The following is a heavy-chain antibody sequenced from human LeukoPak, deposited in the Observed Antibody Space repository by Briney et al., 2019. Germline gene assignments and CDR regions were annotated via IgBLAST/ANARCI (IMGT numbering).Heavy chain of an antibody. V-gene: IGHV4-34*01. CDR2: INHSGST. CDR1: GGSFSGYY. CDR3: ARLVGGSGSYYYYYYYGMDV. J-gene: IGHJ6*02. D-gene: IGHD3-10*01. Sequence: SETLSLTCAVYGGSFSGYYWSWIRQPPRKGLEWIGEINHSGSTNYNPSLKSRVTISVDTSKNQFSLKLSSVTAADTAVYYCARLVGGSGSYYYYYYYGMDVWGQGTTVTVSS.